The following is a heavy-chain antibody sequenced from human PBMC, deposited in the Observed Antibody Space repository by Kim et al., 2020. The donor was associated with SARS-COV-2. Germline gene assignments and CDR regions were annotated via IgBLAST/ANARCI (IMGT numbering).Heavy chain of an antibody. Sequence: SETLSLTCTVSGGSISSSSYYWGWIRQPPGKGLEWIGSIYYSGSTYYNPSLKSRVTISVDTSKNQFSLKLSSVTAADTAVYYCARQEWELLFLLADAFDIWGQGTMVTVSS. V-gene: IGHV4-39*01. J-gene: IGHJ3*02. CDR3: ARQEWELLFLLADAFDI. CDR2: IYYSGST. CDR1: GGSISSSSYY. D-gene: IGHD1-26*01.